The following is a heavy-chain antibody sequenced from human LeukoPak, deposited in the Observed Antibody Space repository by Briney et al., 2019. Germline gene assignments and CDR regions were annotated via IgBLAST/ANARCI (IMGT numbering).Heavy chain of an antibody. CDR2: IWYDGSNK. V-gene: IGHV3-33*01. D-gene: IGHD6-19*01. Sequence: GGSLRLSCAASGFTFSSYGMHWVRQAPGKGLGWVAVIWYDGSNKYYADSVKGRFTISRDNSKNTLYLQMNSLRAEDTAVYYCARGVAGTFDYWGQGTLVTVSS. J-gene: IGHJ4*02. CDR3: ARGVAGTFDY. CDR1: GFTFSSYG.